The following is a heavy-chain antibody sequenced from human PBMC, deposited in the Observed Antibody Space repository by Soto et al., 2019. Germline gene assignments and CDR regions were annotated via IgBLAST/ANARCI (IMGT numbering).Heavy chain of an antibody. J-gene: IGHJ3*02. V-gene: IGHV4-30-2*01. D-gene: IGHD4-17*01. CDR2: IYHSGST. CDR3: ARGPSSIVTTEVGDAFDI. Sequence: SETLSLTCAVSGGSISSGGYSWSWIRQPPGKGLEWIGYIYHSGSTYYNPSLKSRVTISVDRSKNQFSLKLSSVTAADTAVYYCARGPSSIVTTEVGDAFDIWGQGTMVTVSS. CDR1: GGSISSGGYS.